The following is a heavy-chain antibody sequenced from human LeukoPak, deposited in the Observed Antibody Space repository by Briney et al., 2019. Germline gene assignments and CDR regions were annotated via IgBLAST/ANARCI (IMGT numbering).Heavy chain of an antibody. Sequence: GGSLRLSCAASGFTFSDFLMHWVRQAPGKGLEYVSSITSNGVGTGYANSVKGRFTISRDNSKNTLYLHMGSLTAEDMAVYYCARRAGSSGYDIWGRGTLVTVSS. CDR1: GFTFSDFL. CDR2: ITSNGVGT. J-gene: IGHJ4*02. D-gene: IGHD5-12*01. CDR3: ARRAGSSGYDI. V-gene: IGHV3-64*01.